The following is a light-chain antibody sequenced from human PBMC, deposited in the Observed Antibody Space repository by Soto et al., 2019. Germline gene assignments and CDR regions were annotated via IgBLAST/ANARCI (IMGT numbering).Light chain of an antibody. Sequence: SVLTQPASVSGSPGQSITISCTGTTSDIGGYNYVSWYQQYPGKAPKLIIYEVRNRPSGVSNRFSASKSGNTASLTISGLQAEDEAAYYCYSYTGSATVIFGGGTQLTVL. V-gene: IGLV2-14*01. CDR3: YSYTGSATVI. CDR1: TSDIGGYNY. J-gene: IGLJ2*01. CDR2: EVR.